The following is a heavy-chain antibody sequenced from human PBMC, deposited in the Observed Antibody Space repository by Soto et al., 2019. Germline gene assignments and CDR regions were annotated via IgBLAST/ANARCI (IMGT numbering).Heavy chain of an antibody. D-gene: IGHD5-12*01. V-gene: IGHV5-10-1*01. J-gene: IGHJ4*02. CDR1: VDICNHYL. CDR3: GRHLTPRRAGYTPGFGY. CDR2: IYPSAYYT. Sequence: PXVSPSISGKGAVDICNHYLVSRVRQMDGKGLDWMGSIYPSAYYTNYSPSFQGHVTISADKSISTAYLQWSSLKASDTAMYSCGRHLTPRRAGYTPGFGYWGQGPL.